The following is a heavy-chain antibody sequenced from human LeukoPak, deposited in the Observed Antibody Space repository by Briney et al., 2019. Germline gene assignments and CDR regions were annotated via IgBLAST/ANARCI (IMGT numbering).Heavy chain of an antibody. CDR2: IYYSGST. J-gene: IGHJ5*02. Sequence: SETLSLTCTVSGGSISSYYWSWIRRPPGKALEWIGYIYYSGSTKYNPSLKSRVTISVDMSKNQFSLKLSSVTAADTAVYYCARGGPVGSWFDPWGQGTLVSVSS. D-gene: IGHD1-26*01. CDR1: GGSISSYY. CDR3: ARGGPVGSWFDP. V-gene: IGHV4-59*01.